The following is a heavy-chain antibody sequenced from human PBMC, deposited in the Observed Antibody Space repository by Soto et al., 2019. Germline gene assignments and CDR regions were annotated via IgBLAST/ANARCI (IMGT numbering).Heavy chain of an antibody. Sequence: ASVKVSCKASGYTFTGYYMHWVRQAPGQGLEWMGWINPNSGGTNYAQKFQGRVTMTRDTSISTAYMELSRLRSDDTAVYYCARDPMYYDILTGYYTPRNWFDPWGQGTLVTVSS. CDR1: GYTFTGYY. J-gene: IGHJ5*02. CDR3: ARDPMYYDILTGYYTPRNWFDP. CDR2: INPNSGGT. V-gene: IGHV1-2*02. D-gene: IGHD3-9*01.